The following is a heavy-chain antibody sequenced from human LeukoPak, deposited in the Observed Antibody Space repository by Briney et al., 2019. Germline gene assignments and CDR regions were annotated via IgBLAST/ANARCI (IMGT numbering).Heavy chain of an antibody. Sequence: ASVKVSCKASGYTFTSYGISWVRQAPGQGLEWMGWISAYNGNTNYAQKLQGRVTITADKSTSTAYMELSSLRSEDTAVYYCARAWGGDNWGQGTLVTVSS. D-gene: IGHD3-16*01. CDR2: ISAYNGNT. CDR1: GYTFTSYG. V-gene: IGHV1-18*01. CDR3: ARAWGGDN. J-gene: IGHJ4*02.